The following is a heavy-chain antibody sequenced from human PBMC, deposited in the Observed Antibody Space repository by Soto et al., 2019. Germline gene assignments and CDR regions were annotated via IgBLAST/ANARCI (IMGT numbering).Heavy chain of an antibody. CDR3: ANLYSSGWYPSEF. D-gene: IGHD6-19*01. CDR2: IYYSGST. V-gene: IGHV4-30-4*01. J-gene: IGHJ4*02. CDR1: SGSISSGDYY. Sequence: QVQLQESGPGLVKPSQTLSLTCTVSSGSISSGDYYWNWVRQPPGKGLEWIGYIYYSGSTYYSPSLKSRVTISLDTSKNHFSLMLSSVTAADTAVYYCANLYSSGWYPSEFWGQGTLVTVSS.